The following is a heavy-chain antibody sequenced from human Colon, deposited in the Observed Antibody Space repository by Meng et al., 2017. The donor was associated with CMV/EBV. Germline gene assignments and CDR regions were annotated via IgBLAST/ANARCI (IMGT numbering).Heavy chain of an antibody. Sequence: GESLKISCTASGFTFGDHFMDWVRQSPGKGLEWVGRAKNKAWQYGTEYAASVKGRFIISRDDSNGSLYLQMNSLKHEDTAVYYCASGYWYENYFDHWGQGTLVTVSS. CDR2: AKNKAWQYGT. CDR1: GFTFGDHF. CDR3: ASGYWYENYFDH. J-gene: IGHJ4*02. D-gene: IGHD2-8*02. V-gene: IGHV3-72*01.